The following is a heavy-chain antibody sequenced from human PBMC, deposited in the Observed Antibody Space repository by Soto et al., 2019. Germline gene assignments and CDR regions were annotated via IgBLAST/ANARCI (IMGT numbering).Heavy chain of an antibody. V-gene: IGHV1-46*03. D-gene: IGHD6-6*01. CDR2: INPSGGTT. CDR1: GYTFTRYY. Sequence: QVQLVQSGAEVMKPGASVKVSCKASGYTFTRYYMHWVRQAPGQGLEWMGVINPSGGTTSYAQKFQGRVTMTRDTSASTVYMELSSLRSDDTAVYYCARAPSDSSASGSTYYFDYWGQGTLVTVSS. J-gene: IGHJ4*02. CDR3: ARAPSDSSASGSTYYFDY.